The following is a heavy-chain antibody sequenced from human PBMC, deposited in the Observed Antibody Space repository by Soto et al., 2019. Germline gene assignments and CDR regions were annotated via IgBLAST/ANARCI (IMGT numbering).Heavy chain of an antibody. CDR1: GGSISGSSSY. CDR3: ARHGDPWLAPFDF. CDR2: IYNSGST. V-gene: IGHV4-39*01. Sequence: QLQLQESGPGLVKPSETLSLTCTVSGGSISGSSSYWGWIRQPPGKGLEWIGSIYNSGSTYYDPSLKSRVTLSVDTSRNQFSLKVSSVTAADTAVYYCARHGDPWLAPFDFWGQGTLVTVSS. D-gene: IGHD6-19*01. J-gene: IGHJ4*02.